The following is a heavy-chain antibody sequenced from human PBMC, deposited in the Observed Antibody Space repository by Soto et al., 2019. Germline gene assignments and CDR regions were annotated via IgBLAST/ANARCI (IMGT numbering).Heavy chain of an antibody. Sequence: QITLKESGPTLVLPTQTLTLTCTFSGFSLTTSGVGVGWFRQPPGEALEWLALIYWDDKRYNPSLRTKLTITKDNSKNKVILTMTNMDPVDTATYYCAHRLDYRSNWDSGWFDPWGQGTLVTVSS. V-gene: IGHV2-5*01. CDR3: AHRLDYRSNWDSGWFDP. CDR2: IYWDDK. CDR1: GFSLTTSGVG. D-gene: IGHD1-7*01. J-gene: IGHJ5*02.